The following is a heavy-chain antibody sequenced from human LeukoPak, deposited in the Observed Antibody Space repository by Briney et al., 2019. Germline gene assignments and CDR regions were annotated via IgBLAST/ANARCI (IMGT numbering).Heavy chain of an antibody. J-gene: IGHJ4*02. V-gene: IGHV3-21*01. CDR1: GFVFSNFG. CDR3: ARALTSLYDY. Sequence: PGGSLRLSCEASGFVFSNFGVLWVRQAPGKGLEWVSSISSTGAYKYYADSVRGRFTISRDDAKKSLYLQMDSLRAEDTAVYYCARALTSLYDYWGQGTLVTVSS. D-gene: IGHD2-2*02. CDR2: ISSTGAYK.